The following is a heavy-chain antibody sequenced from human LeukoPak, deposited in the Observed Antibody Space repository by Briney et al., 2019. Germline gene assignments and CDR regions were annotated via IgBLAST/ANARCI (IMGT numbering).Heavy chain of an antibody. CDR1: GYTFTCYY. D-gene: IGHD3-22*01. Sequence: ASVTVSFKASGYTFTCYYTHWVRQAPGQGGEGMGWINPYSGGTNYAQKFQGTVTMTRDTSISTAYMELSRQRSDDTAVYYCARDGGYYDNSGYYSNYYYYYMDVWGKGTTVTVSS. J-gene: IGHJ6*03. CDR3: ARDGGYYDNSGYYSNYYYYYMDV. CDR2: INPYSGGT. V-gene: IGHV1-2*02.